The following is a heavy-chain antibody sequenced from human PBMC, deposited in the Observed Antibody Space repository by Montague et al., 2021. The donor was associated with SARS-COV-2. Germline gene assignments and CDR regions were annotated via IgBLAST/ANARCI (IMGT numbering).Heavy chain of an antibody. Sequence: SETLSLTCNVSGDSITNYYWSWIRQPPGKGLEWIGFLYSNGVSKYNPSLNRRVTMSIDTAKNHFSMNLNSVSAADTAVYYGARVAHILTSSCSEYSFYYWGQGTPVSVSS. D-gene: IGHD3-9*01. V-gene: IGHV4-59*01. CDR2: LYSNGVS. CDR1: GDSITNYY. CDR3: ARVAHILTSSCSEYSFYY. J-gene: IGHJ4*02.